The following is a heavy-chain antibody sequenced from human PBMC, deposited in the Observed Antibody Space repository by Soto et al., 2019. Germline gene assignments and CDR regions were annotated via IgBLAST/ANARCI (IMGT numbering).Heavy chain of an antibody. CDR2: ISYSGSA. CDR3: ATMGTPATGLYYFDY. J-gene: IGHJ4*02. Sequence: QVQLQESGPGLVKPSQTLSLTCTVSGGSISSGNYYWRWIRQPPGKGLEWIGFISYSGSAYYNPSLKIRVTRSVDTSKNQFSLNLSFVTAADTAVYYGATMGTPATGLYYFDYWGQGTLVTVYS. D-gene: IGHD2-15*01. CDR1: GGSISSGNYY. V-gene: IGHV4-30-4*01.